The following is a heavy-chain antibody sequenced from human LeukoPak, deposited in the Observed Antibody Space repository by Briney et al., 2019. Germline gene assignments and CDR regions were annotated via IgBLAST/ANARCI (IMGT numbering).Heavy chain of an antibody. CDR2: ISAYNGNT. V-gene: IGHV1-18*01. D-gene: IGHD6-13*01. CDR1: GYTFTSYG. Sequence: ASVKVSCKASGYTFTSYGISWVRQAPGQGLEWMGWISAYNGNTNYAQKLQGRVTMTTDTSTSTAYMELRSLRSDDTAVYYCARVFEDSSSLGVFDYWGQGTLVTVSS. CDR3: ARVFEDSSSLGVFDY. J-gene: IGHJ4*02.